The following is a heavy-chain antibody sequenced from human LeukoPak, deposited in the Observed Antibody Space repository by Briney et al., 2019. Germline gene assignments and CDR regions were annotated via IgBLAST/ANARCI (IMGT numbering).Heavy chain of an antibody. CDR1: GFTFSSYA. D-gene: IGHD6-19*01. V-gene: IGHV3-23*01. Sequence: PEGSLRLSCAASGFTFSSYAMSWVRQAPGKGLEWVSAISGGGGSTYYADSVKGRFTISTDNSKNTLYLQMNSLRAEDTAVYYCAKDRYSSGWYFFDYWGQGTLVTVSS. J-gene: IGHJ4*02. CDR2: ISGGGGST. CDR3: AKDRYSSGWYFFDY.